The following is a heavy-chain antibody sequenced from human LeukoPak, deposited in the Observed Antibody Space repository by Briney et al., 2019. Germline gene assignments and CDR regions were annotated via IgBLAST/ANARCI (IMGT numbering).Heavy chain of an antibody. D-gene: IGHD5-24*01. V-gene: IGHV4-39*07. CDR1: GGSISSGVYY. CDR2: IYYSGST. Sequence: PSGTLSLTCTVSGGSISSGVYYWGWIRQPPGKGLEWIGSIYYSGSTYYNPSLKSRVTISVDTSKNQFSLKLSSVTAADTAVYYCARAQSNQMATKIWGQGTLVTVSS. CDR3: ARAQSNQMATKI. J-gene: IGHJ4*02.